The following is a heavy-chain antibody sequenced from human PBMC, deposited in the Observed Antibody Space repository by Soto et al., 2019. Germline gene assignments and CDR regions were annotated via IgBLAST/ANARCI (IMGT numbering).Heavy chain of an antibody. CDR2: INPNSGGT. D-gene: IGHD6-13*01. J-gene: IGHJ3*02. CDR3: ARGIAAAGTSHAFDI. V-gene: IGHV1-2*04. CDR1: GYTFTGYY. Sequence: GASVKVSCKASGYTFTGYYMHWVRQAPGQGLEWMGWINPNSGGTNYAQKFQGWVTMTRDTSISTAYMELSRLRSDDTAVYYCARGIAAAGTSHAFDIWGQGTMVTVSS.